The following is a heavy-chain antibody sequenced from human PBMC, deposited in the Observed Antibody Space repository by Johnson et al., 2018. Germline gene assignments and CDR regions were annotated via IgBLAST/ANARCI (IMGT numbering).Heavy chain of an antibody. D-gene: IGHD5-24*01. CDR3: ARDSGRDGYVFDC. V-gene: IGHV3-7*01. CDR2: INQDGTEG. Sequence: VQLVESGGGLVQPGGSLRLSCAASGFSFSTFWMTWVRQAPGKGLEWVANINQDGTEGYYVDSVRGRFTISRDNANNSLYLQMDSLRADDTAVYYCARDSGRDGYVFDCWGQGTLVTVSS. CDR1: GFSFSTFW. J-gene: IGHJ4*02.